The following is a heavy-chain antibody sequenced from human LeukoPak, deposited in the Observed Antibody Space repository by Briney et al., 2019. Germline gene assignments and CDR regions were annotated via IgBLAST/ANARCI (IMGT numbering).Heavy chain of an antibody. D-gene: IGHD1-1*01. CDR1: GGSISSYY. CDR2: IYYSGST. CDR3: ARGGSTGTNLNWVDP. Sequence: SESLSLTCTVSGGSISSYYWSWIRQPPGKGLGWIGYIYYSGSTNYNPSLKSRVTISVDTSKNQFPLKLSSVTAADTAVYYCARGGSTGTNLNWVDPWGQGTLVTVSS. J-gene: IGHJ5*02. V-gene: IGHV4-59*01.